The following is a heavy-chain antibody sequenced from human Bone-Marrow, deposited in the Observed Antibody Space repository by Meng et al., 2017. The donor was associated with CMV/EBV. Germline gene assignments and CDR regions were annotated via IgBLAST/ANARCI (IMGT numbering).Heavy chain of an antibody. CDR1: GFMFSNYW. Sequence: CAASGFMFSNYWMGWVRQAPGKGLEWVANIKQDGTEQYYVDSVKGRFTISRDNAKNLLYLQMNSLRAEDTAVYYCARGYSHDTDYFDYWGQGTLVTVSS. CDR2: IKQDGTEQ. CDR3: ARGYSHDTDYFDY. J-gene: IGHJ4*02. D-gene: IGHD5-18*01. V-gene: IGHV3-7*04.